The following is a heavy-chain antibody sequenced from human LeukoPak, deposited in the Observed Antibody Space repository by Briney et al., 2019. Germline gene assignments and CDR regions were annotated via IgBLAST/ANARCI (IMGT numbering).Heavy chain of an antibody. Sequence: SETLSLTCTVSGGSISSGGYYWSWIRQHPGKGLEWIGYIYYSGSTYYNPSLKSRVTISVDTSKNQFSLKLSSVTAADTAVYYCARDDCSGGSCSKDVWGQGTTVIVSS. CDR1: GGSISSGGYY. CDR2: IYYSGST. D-gene: IGHD2-15*01. J-gene: IGHJ6*02. V-gene: IGHV4-31*03. CDR3: ARDDCSGGSCSKDV.